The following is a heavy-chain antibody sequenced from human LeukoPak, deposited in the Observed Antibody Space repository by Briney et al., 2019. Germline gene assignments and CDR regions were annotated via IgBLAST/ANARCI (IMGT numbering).Heavy chain of an antibody. V-gene: IGHV4-39*07. J-gene: IGHJ4*02. CDR2: IYYSGST. Sequence: SETPSLTCTVSGGSISSSSYYWGWIRQPPGKGLEWIGSIYYSGSTYYNPSLKSRVTISVDTSKNQFSLKLSSVTAADTAVYYCARQAYDFWSGYPSRFDYWGQGTLVTVSS. D-gene: IGHD3-3*01. CDR3: ARQAYDFWSGYPSRFDY. CDR1: GGSISSSSYY.